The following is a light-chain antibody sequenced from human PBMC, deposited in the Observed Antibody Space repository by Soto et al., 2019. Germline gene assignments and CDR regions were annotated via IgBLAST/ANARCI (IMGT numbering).Light chain of an antibody. CDR2: GAS. J-gene: IGKJ2*01. CDR3: QQYGSSYT. Sequence: ENVLTQSPGTLSLSPGDTATLSCRASQTIFISYLAWYQQKPGQAPRLLIYGASSRATGIPDRFSGGGSGTDFTLTITRLEPDDFAVYYCQQYGSSYTFGQGTKLEMK. V-gene: IGKV3-20*01. CDR1: QTIFISY.